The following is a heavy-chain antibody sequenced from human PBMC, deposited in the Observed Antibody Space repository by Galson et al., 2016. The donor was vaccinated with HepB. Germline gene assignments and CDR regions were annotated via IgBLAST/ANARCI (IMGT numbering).Heavy chain of an antibody. Sequence: SVKVSCKASGYSFITYSMNWVRQAPGQGPEWVGWINTKTGKPTYAPGLTGRFAFSLDTSVSTEFLEIRRLKAEDTAVYYCARGAGSWSAFDYWGHGTLITVSS. CDR1: GYSFITYS. V-gene: IGHV7-4-1*02. J-gene: IGHJ4*01. CDR2: INTKTGKP. D-gene: IGHD6-13*01. CDR3: ARGAGSWSAFDY.